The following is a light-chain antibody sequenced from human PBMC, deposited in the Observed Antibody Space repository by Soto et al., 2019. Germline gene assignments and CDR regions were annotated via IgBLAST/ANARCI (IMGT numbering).Light chain of an antibody. CDR2: WAS. J-gene: IGKJ1*01. Sequence: DIVMTQSPDSLAVSLGERATINCKSSQSVLYSSNNKNYLAWYQQKPGQPPKLLIYWASIRESGVPDRFSGSGSGTDLTLTISSLQAEDVAVYYCQQYISTPRTFGPGTKVEIK. V-gene: IGKV4-1*01. CDR1: QSVLYSSNNKNY. CDR3: QQYISTPRT.